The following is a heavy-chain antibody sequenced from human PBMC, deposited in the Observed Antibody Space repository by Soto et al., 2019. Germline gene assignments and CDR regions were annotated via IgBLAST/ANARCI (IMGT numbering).Heavy chain of an antibody. CDR3: AISRYDSTGGYFDY. J-gene: IGHJ4*02. Sequence: QVQLQESGPGLVKPSQTLSLTCTVSGGSISSGGYYWSWIRQHPGKGLEWIGYIYYSGSTYYNPSLQSRVTISVDTSKNQFSLKLSSVTAADTAVYYCAISRYDSTGGYFDYWGQGTLVTVSS. V-gene: IGHV4-31*03. D-gene: IGHD3-22*01. CDR1: GGSISSGGYY. CDR2: IYYSGST.